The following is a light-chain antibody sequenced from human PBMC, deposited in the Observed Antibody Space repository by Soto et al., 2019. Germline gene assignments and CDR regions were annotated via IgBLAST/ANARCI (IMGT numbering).Light chain of an antibody. CDR1: QSVRSSY. J-gene: IGKJ4*02. Sequence: EIVLTQSPGTLSLSPGERATLSCRASQSVRSSYLAWYQHKPGQAPRLLIYGASSRATGIPDRFSGSGSGTDFTLTISRLEPEDFAVYYCQQYGSSLFGGGTKVEIK. CDR2: GAS. V-gene: IGKV3-20*01. CDR3: QQYGSSL.